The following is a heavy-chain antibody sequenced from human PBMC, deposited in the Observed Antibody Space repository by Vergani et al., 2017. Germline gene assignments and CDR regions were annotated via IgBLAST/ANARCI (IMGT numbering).Heavy chain of an antibody. CDR2: INHSGST. CDR1: GGSFSGYY. Sequence: QVQLQQWGAGLLKPSETLSLTCAVYGGSFSGYYWSWILQPPGKGLEWIGEINHSGSTNYNPSLKSRVTISVDTSKNQFSLKLSSVTAADTAVYYCARGPAAEEYYYYYYMDVWGKGTTVTVSS. D-gene: IGHD6-13*01. J-gene: IGHJ6*03. CDR3: ARGPAAEEYYYYYYMDV. V-gene: IGHV4-34*01.